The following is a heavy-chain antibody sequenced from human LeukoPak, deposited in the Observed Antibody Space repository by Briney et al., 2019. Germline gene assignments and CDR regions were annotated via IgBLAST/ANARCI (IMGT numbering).Heavy chain of an antibody. CDR2: ISYDGTNK. D-gene: IGHD3-22*01. CDR1: GFIFSNYG. Sequence: GGSLRLSFEASGFIFSNYGMHWVRQAPGKGLEWVALISYDGTNKYYADSVKGRYTISRDNSKNTLYLQVSSLRAEDTARFYCAKQSDSGYYVLDYWGQGTVVTVSS. J-gene: IGHJ4*02. CDR3: AKQSDSGYYVLDY. V-gene: IGHV3-30*18.